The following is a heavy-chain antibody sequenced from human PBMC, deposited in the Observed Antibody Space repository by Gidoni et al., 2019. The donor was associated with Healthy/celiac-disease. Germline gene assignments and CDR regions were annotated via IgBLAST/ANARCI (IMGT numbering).Heavy chain of an antibody. V-gene: IGHV4-4*02. CDR3: ARDAGSYYYGSGSSYFEY. CDR2: IYHSGST. CDR1: CGSISSRNW. J-gene: IGHJ4*02. Sequence: QVQLQESGPGLVKPSGTLSLTCAVSCGSISSRNWWSWVRQPPGKGLEWIGEIYHSGSTNYNPSLKRRVTISVDKSKNQFSLKLSSVTAADTAVYYGARDAGSYYYGSGSSYFEYWGQGTLVNVSS. D-gene: IGHD3-10*01.